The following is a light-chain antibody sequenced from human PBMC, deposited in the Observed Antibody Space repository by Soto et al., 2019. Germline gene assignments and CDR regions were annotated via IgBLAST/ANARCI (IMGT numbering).Light chain of an antibody. CDR3: QVWDSSSDHWV. CDR2: YDN. V-gene: IGLV3-21*04. J-gene: IGLJ3*02. Sequence: SYELTQPPSMSVAPGKTAKITCGGNKVGSKSVHWYQQKPGQAPVLVIYYDNDRPSGIPERFSGSSSGNTATLTISRVEAGDEADYYCQVWDSSSDHWVFGGGTKLTVL. CDR1: KVGSKS.